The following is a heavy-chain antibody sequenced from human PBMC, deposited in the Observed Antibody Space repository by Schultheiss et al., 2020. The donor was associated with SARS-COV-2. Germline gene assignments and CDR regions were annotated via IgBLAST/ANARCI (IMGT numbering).Heavy chain of an antibody. Sequence: ASVKVSCKASGYTFTSYDINWVRQATGQGLEWMGWINPNSGGTNYAQKFQGRVTMTRDTSISTAYMELSRLRSDDTAVYYCARLEPETIRYSNYTDYWGQGTLVTVSS. CDR3: ARLEPETIRYSNYTDY. J-gene: IGHJ4*02. CDR1: GYTFTSYD. CDR2: INPNSGGT. V-gene: IGHV1-2*02. D-gene: IGHD4-11*01.